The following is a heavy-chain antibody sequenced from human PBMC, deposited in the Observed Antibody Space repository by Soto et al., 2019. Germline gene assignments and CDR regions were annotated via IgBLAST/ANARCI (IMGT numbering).Heavy chain of an antibody. CDR2: IYYSGST. J-gene: IGHJ6*02. D-gene: IGHD3-3*01. CDR3: ARDNPPDFWSGPRYYGMDV. Sequence: SETLSLTCTVSGGSISSYYWSWIRQPPGKGLEWIGYIYYSGSTNYNPSLKSRVTISVDTSKNQFSLKLSSVTAADTAVYYCARDNPPDFWSGPRYYGMDVWGQGTTVTSP. CDR1: GGSISSYY. V-gene: IGHV4-59*01.